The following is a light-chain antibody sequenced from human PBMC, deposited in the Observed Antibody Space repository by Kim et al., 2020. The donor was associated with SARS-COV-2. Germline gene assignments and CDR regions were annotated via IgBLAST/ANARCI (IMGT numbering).Light chain of an antibody. CDR2: SYN. J-gene: IGLJ2*01. Sequence: QSVLTQPPSASGTPGQRVTISCSGSNSNIGSNTVNWYQQLPGTAPKLLIYSYNQRPSGVPDRFSGSKSGTSASLAISGLQSEDEADYYCATWDDSLNGVVIGGGTQLTVL. CDR1: NSNIGSNT. V-gene: IGLV1-44*01. CDR3: ATWDDSLNGVV.